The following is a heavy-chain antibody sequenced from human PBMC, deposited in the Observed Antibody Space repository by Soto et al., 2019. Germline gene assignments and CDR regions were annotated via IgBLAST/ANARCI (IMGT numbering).Heavy chain of an antibody. Sequence: ASVKVSFKASGYTFTSYDINWVRQATGQGLEWMGWMNPSSGNTGYAQKFQGRVTMTRNTSISTAYMELSSLRSEDTAVYYCARGFPSHPGPYYYGMDVWGQGTTVTVSS. J-gene: IGHJ6*02. V-gene: IGHV1-8*01. CDR2: MNPSSGNT. CDR1: GYTFTSYD. CDR3: ARGFPSHPGPYYYGMDV. D-gene: IGHD3-10*01.